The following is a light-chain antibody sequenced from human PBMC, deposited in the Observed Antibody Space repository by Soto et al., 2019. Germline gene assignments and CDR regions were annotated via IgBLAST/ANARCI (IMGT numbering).Light chain of an antibody. V-gene: IGLV2-23*01. Sequence: QSALAPPASVSGSPGQSITISCTGASGYVGTYSLVSWYQQHPGKAPKVVLYEGHKRPSGVPDRFSGSTSVNTASLTISGLQTDDEADYYCCLYVGATTYVFGTGTKVTV. CDR1: SGYVGTYSL. CDR3: CLYVGATTYV. CDR2: EGH. J-gene: IGLJ1*01.